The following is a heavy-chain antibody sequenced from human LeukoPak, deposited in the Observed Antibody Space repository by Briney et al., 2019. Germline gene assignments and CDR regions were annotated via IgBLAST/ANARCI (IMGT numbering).Heavy chain of an antibody. J-gene: IGHJ2*01. CDR3: ARGQFWSGYHGNWYFDL. V-gene: IGHV3-48*01. CDR2: IDSSSSAI. CDR1: GFTFSSYS. D-gene: IGHD3-3*01. Sequence: PGGSLRLSCAASGFTFSSYSMSWVRQAPGKGLEWLSYIDSSSSAIHYADSVKGRFTISRDNAKNSLYLQMNSLRAEDTAVYYCARGQFWSGYHGNWYFDLWGRGTLVSVSS.